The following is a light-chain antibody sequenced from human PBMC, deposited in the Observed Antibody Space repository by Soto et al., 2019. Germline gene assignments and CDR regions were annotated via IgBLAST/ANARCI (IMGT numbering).Light chain of an antibody. CDR2: GAS. CDR1: QSVSSNY. V-gene: IGKV3-20*01. J-gene: IGKJ3*01. CDR3: QQYAYSPPT. Sequence: ETVLTQSPGTLSLSPGERAILSCRASQSVSSNYLAWYQQKPGQAPRLLMYGASTRATGIPDRFSGGGSGTDFTLPISRLEPEDFAVYFCQQYAYSPPTFGPGTKVDI.